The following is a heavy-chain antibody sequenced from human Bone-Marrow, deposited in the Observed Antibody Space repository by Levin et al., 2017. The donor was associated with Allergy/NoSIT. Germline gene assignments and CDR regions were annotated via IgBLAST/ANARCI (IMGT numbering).Heavy chain of an antibody. V-gene: IGHV3-23*01. CDR1: GFSFSNHV. J-gene: IGHJ6*03. CDR2: VSDNGART. CDR3: AKDQKATVLVVYALLRNSMDV. D-gene: IGHD2-8*02. Sequence: PGGSLRLSCAASGFSFSNHVMNWVRQAPGKGLEWVSGVSDNGARTYYADSVKGRFTISRDNSKNTLYLHMNSLRVEDTAIYYCAKDQKATVLVVYALLRNSMDVWGKGTTVTVS.